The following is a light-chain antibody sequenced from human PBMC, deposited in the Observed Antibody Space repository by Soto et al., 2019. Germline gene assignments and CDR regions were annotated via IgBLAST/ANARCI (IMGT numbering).Light chain of an antibody. Sequence: QAVVTQPPSASGTPGQRVTISCSGSSSNIGSNFVYWYQQFPGTAPKLLIYRNNQRPSGVPDRFSGSKSGTSASLAISGLPSEDEADYYCAAWDDSLSGWVFGGATKVTVL. CDR2: RNN. J-gene: IGLJ3*02. CDR3: AAWDDSLSGWV. CDR1: SSNIGSNF. V-gene: IGLV1-47*01.